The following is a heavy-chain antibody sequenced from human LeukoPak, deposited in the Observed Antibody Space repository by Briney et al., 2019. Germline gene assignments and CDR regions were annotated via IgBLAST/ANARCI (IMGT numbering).Heavy chain of an antibody. Sequence: SETLSLTCAVYGGSFRGYYWSWVRQPTGKGLEWIGEINHSGRNNYNPSLKSRVSISVDSSKNHFSLKVSSVTAADTAVYYCARGSDTAAGLYWGQGTLVTVSS. CDR3: ARGSDTAAGLY. CDR1: GGSFRGYY. J-gene: IGHJ4*02. CDR2: INHSGRN. V-gene: IGHV4-34*01. D-gene: IGHD6-13*01.